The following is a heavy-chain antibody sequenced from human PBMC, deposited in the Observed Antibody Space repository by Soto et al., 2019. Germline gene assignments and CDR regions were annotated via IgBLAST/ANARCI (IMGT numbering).Heavy chain of an antibody. CDR1: SGSSSSSNW. CDR2: IYHSGST. D-gene: IGHD3-10*01. J-gene: IGHJ5*02. Sequence: SETLSLTCAVSSGSSSSSNWWSWVRQPPGKGLEWIGEIYHSGSTNYNPSLKSRVTISVDKSKNQFSLKLSSVTAADTAVYYCAREREGHMVRGVMAWFDPWGQGTLVTVSS. V-gene: IGHV4-4*02. CDR3: AREREGHMVRGVMAWFDP.